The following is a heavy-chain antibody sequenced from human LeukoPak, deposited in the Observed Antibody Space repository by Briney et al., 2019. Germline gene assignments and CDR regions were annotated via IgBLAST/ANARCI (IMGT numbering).Heavy chain of an antibody. CDR1: GYTFTSYG. CDR3: ARDPGYSSSLGDAFDI. D-gene: IGHD6-13*01. V-gene: IGHV1-18*01. Sequence: ASVKVSCKASGYTFTSYGISWVRQAPGRGLEWMGWISAYNGNTNYAQKLQGRVTMTTDTSTSTAYMELRSLRSDDTAVYYCARDPGYSSSLGDAFDIWGQGTMVTVSS. CDR2: ISAYNGNT. J-gene: IGHJ3*02.